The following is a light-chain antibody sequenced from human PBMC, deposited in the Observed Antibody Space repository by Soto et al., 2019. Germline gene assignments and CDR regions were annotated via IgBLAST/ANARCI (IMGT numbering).Light chain of an antibody. Sequence: DIVMTQSPDSLAVSLGERATINCKSSQTLLYRSSKKNYLAWYQHKPGQPPNLLIYGASTRESGVPDRFSGRGSDTDFTLTISSLQAEDVVVYYCHKDYNIPLTFGQGTIVEIK. CDR3: HKDYNIPLT. V-gene: IGKV4-1*01. CDR1: QTLLYRSSKKNY. J-gene: IGKJ1*01. CDR2: GAS.